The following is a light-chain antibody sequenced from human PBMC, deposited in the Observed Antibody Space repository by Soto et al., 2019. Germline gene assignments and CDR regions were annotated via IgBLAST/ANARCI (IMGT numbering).Light chain of an antibody. CDR1: QTISSY. CDR2: AAS. CDR3: QQYYSFPYT. Sequence: IQMTQSPSTLSGSVGDRVTITCRASQTISSYLAWYQQKPGKAPELLIYAASTLQSGVPSRFSGSGSGTDFTLTISCLQSEDFATYYCQQYYSFPYTFGQGTKLEIK. J-gene: IGKJ2*01. V-gene: IGKV1-8*01.